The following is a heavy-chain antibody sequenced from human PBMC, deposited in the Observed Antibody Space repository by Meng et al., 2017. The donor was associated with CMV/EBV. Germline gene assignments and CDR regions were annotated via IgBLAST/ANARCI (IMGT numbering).Heavy chain of an antibody. D-gene: IGHD3-3*01. V-gene: IGHV1-58*02. CDR3: AADGDFWSGYNWFDP. CDR2: IVVGSGNT. Sequence: SVKVSCKASGFTFTSSAMQWVRQARGQRLEWIGWIVVGSGNTNYAQKFQERVTITGDMSTSTAYMELSSLRSEDTAVYYCAADGDFWSGYNWFDPWGQGTLVTVSS. CDR1: GFTFTSSA. J-gene: IGHJ5*02.